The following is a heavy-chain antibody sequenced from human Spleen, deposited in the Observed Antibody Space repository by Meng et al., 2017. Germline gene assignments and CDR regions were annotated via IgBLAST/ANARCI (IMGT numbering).Heavy chain of an antibody. J-gene: IGHJ5*02. CDR1: GFTFSSYA. D-gene: IGHD3-16*02. CDR3: TTDLPFTEGGVITT. V-gene: IGHV3-30*04. CDR2: ISYDGSNK. Sequence: GESLKISCAASGFTFSSYAMSWVRQAPGKGLEWVAVISYDGSNKYYADSVKGRFTISRDNSKNTLYLQMDSLKTEDTAVYYCTTDLPFTEGGVITTWGQGTLVTVSS.